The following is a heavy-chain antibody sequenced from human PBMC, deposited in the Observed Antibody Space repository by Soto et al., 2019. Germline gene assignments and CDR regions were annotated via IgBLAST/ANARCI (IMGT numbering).Heavy chain of an antibody. Sequence: GSLRLSCAASGFTVSNYAISWVRQAPGKWLEWVSAISGSGGSTYYADSVKGRFTISRDNSKNTLYLQTNSLRAEDTAVYYCAKGPNMLYYYYGMDVWGQGTTVTV. CDR1: GFTVSNYA. V-gene: IGHV3-23*01. CDR2: ISGSGGST. D-gene: IGHD3-10*02. CDR3: AKGPNMLYYYYGMDV. J-gene: IGHJ6*02.